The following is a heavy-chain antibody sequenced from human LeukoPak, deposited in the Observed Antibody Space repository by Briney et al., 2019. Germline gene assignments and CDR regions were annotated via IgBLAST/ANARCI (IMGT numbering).Heavy chain of an antibody. J-gene: IGHJ4*02. CDR3: ARDRFGESQ. Sequence: PSETLSLTCTVSGGSISSYYWSWIRQPPGKGLEWIGYIYYSGSTNYNPSLKSRVTISVDTSKNQFSLKLSSVTAADTAVYYCARDRFGESQWGQGTLVTVSS. CDR1: GGSISSYY. CDR2: IYYSGST. V-gene: IGHV4-59*01. D-gene: IGHD3-10*01.